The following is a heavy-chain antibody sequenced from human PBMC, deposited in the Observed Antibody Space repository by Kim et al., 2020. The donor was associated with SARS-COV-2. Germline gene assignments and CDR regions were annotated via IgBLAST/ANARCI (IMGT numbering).Heavy chain of an antibody. V-gene: IGHV3-30*04. Sequence: GGSLRLSCAASGFTFSSYAMHWVRQAPGKGLEWVAVISYDGSNKYYADSVKGRFTISRDNSKNTLYLQMNSLRAEDTAVYYCARDYYDSSGYSDRGMDVWGQGTTVIVSS. CDR3: ARDYYDSSGYSDRGMDV. CDR1: GFTFSSYA. CDR2: ISYDGSNK. D-gene: IGHD3-22*01. J-gene: IGHJ6*02.